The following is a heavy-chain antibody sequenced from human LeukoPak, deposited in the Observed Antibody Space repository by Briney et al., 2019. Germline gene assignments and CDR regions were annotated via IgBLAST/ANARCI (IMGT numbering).Heavy chain of an antibody. J-gene: IGHJ5*02. CDR3: ARDETPSGSYSTFDP. V-gene: IGHV4-39*07. D-gene: IGHD1-26*01. CDR2: IYYSGST. CDR1: GGSISSSSYY. Sequence: SETLSLTCTVSGGSISSSSYYWGWIRQPPGKGLEWIGSIYYSGSTYYNPSLKSRVTISVDTSKNQFSLKLSSVTAADTAVYYCARDETPSGSYSTFDPWGQGTLVTVSS.